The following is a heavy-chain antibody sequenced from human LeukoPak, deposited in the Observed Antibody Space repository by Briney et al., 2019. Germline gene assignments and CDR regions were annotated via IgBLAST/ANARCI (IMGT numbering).Heavy chain of an antibody. CDR2: ISAYNGDT. CDR1: GYTFTSYG. D-gene: IGHD4-17*01. Sequence: GASVKVSCKASGYTFTSYGISWVRHAPGQGLEWMGWISAYNGDTNYAQKLQGRVTMTTDTSTSTAYMGVRSLISDDTAVYYCASGFIYYGDYPPPPDYWGQGTLVTVSS. V-gene: IGHV1-18*01. CDR3: ASGFIYYGDYPPPPDY. J-gene: IGHJ4*02.